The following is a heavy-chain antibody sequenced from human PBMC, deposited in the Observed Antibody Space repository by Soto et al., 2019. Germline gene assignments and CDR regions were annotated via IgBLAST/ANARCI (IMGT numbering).Heavy chain of an antibody. CDR2: ISYDGSNK. Sequence: GGSLRLSCAASGFTFSSYGMHWVRQAPGKGLEWVAVISYDGSNKYYADSVKGRFTISRDNSKNTLYLQMNSLRAEDTAVYYCAKDRYDFWSGQNGMDVWGQGTTVTVSS. V-gene: IGHV3-30*18. CDR3: AKDRYDFWSGQNGMDV. J-gene: IGHJ6*02. D-gene: IGHD3-3*01. CDR1: GFTFSSYG.